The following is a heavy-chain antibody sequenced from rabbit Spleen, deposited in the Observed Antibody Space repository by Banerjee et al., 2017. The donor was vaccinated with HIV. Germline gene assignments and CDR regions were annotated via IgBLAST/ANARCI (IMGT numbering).Heavy chain of an antibody. CDR3: ARDGAGGSYFAL. CDR1: GFTLSSYY. J-gene: IGHJ6*01. V-gene: IGHV1S7*01. CDR2: IDPVFGIT. Sequence: QLEESAGGLVQPGGSLKLSCKASGFTLSSYYMNWVRQAPGKGLEWIGYIDPVFGITYYATWVNGRFTISSHDAQNTLYLQLSSLTAADTATYFCARDGAGGSYFALWGPGTLVTVS. D-gene: IGHD8-1*01.